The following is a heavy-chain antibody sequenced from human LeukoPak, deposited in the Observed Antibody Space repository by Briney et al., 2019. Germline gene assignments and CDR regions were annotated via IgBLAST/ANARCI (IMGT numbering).Heavy chain of an antibody. CDR3: ARASSKQLAGYLPDGFDI. CDR1: GFTFTSSD. CDR2: ISSSGTYV. V-gene: IGHV3-21*01. J-gene: IGHJ3*02. Sequence: GGSLRLSCVASGFTFTSSDFNWVRQAPGKGLEWVSSISSSGTYVYYADSVKGRFTISRDNAKNSLSLQMNSLRADDAAVYYCARASSKQLAGYLPDGFDIWGQGTMVTVSS. D-gene: IGHD3-9*01.